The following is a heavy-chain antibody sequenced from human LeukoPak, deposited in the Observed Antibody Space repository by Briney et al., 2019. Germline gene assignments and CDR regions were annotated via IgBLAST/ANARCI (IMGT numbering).Heavy chain of an antibody. CDR1: GYTFTSYD. Sequence: ASVKVSCKASGYTFTSYDINWVRQATGQGLEWMGWMNPNSGGTNYAQKFQGRVTMTRDTSISTAYMELSRLRSDDTAVYYCARDARELLDYWGQGTLVTVSS. CDR2: MNPNSGGT. J-gene: IGHJ4*02. D-gene: IGHD1-26*01. CDR3: ARDARELLDY. V-gene: IGHV1-2*02.